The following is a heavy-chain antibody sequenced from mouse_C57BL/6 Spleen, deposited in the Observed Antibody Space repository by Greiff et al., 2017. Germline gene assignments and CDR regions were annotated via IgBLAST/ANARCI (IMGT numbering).Heavy chain of an antibody. V-gene: IGHV5-17*01. Sequence: EVHLVESGGGLVKPGGSLKLSCAASGFTFSDYGMHWVRQAPEKGLEWVAYISSGSSTIYYADTVKGRLAISRDNAKNTRFLQMNSLRSEDTAMYYCARRTAMDYWGQGTSVTVSS. CDR3: ARRTAMDY. CDR2: ISSGSSTI. CDR1: GFTFSDYG. J-gene: IGHJ4*01.